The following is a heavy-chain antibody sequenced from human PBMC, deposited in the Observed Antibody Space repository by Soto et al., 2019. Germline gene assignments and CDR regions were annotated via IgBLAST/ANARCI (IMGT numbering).Heavy chain of an antibody. V-gene: IGHV4-30-4*01. J-gene: IGHJ4*02. Sequence: QVQLQESGPGLMKPSQTLSLTCGVAGVSISSVDHFWSWIRQSPGRGPEYLGYAYYTGSTYFNPSLKGRLDMSIDTSKNEFSLKLSSVTAADTAVYFCARGEVATHHATLDSWGQGILVTVSS. CDR1: GVSISSVDHF. CDR2: AYYTGST. D-gene: IGHD5-12*01. CDR3: ARGEVATHHATLDS.